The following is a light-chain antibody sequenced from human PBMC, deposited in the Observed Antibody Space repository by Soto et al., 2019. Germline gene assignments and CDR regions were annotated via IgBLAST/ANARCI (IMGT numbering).Light chain of an antibody. CDR1: QSISSY. CDR2: AAS. V-gene: IGKV1-39*01. J-gene: IGKJ5*01. Sequence: IQVTQAPSSLSGSVGDRVTITCRASQSISSYLNWYQQKPGKAPKLLIYAASSLQSGVPSRFSGSGSGTDFTLTISSLQPEDFATYYCQQSYSTPITFGQGTRLEIK. CDR3: QQSYSTPIT.